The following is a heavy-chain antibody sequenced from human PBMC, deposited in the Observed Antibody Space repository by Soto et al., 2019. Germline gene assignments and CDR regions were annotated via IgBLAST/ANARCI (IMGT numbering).Heavy chain of an antibody. Sequence: GGSLRLSCAASGFTFSSYWMSWVRQAPGKGLEWVANIKQDGSEKYYVDSVKGRFTISRDNAKNSLYLQMNSLRAEDTAVYYCARGGGYYDFWSGYAYYMDVWGKGTTVTVSS. V-gene: IGHV3-7*01. CDR3: ARGGGYYDFWSGYAYYMDV. D-gene: IGHD3-3*01. CDR1: GFTFSSYW. CDR2: IKQDGSEK. J-gene: IGHJ6*03.